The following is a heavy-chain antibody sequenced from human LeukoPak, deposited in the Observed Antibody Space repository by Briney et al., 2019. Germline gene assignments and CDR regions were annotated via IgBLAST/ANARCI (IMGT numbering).Heavy chain of an antibody. D-gene: IGHD5-12*01. CDR1: GYTFTRYA. V-gene: IGHV1-2*02. J-gene: IGHJ5*02. Sequence: ASVKVSCKASGYTFTRYAMNWVRQAPGQGLEWMGWINPNSGGTNYAQKFQGRVTMTRDTSISTAYMELSRLRSDDTAVYYCARVTGWLRLSWFYPWGQGTLVTVSS. CDR3: ARVTGWLRLSWFYP. CDR2: INPNSGGT.